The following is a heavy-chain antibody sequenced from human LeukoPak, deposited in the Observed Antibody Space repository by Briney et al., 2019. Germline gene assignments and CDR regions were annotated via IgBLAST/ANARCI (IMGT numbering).Heavy chain of an antibody. V-gene: IGHV1-18*01. CDR2: ISAYKGNT. CDR3: ARDGNGIVGATSIDY. D-gene: IGHD1-26*01. CDR1: GYTLTSYG. J-gene: IGHJ4*02. Sequence: ASEKVSCKASGYTLTSYGISWVRQAPGQGLEWMAWISAYKGNTHHAHKLQGTVTITTDTSTSTAYMELRSLRSDDTAVYYCARDGNGIVGATSIDYWGQGTLVTVSS.